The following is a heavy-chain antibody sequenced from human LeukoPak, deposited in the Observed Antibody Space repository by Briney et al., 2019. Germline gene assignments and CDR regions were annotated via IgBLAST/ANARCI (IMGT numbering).Heavy chain of an antibody. V-gene: IGHV3-30*04. D-gene: IGHD5-18*01. CDR1: GFTFSAYA. CDR3: ARGRNSALVTPSDY. J-gene: IGHJ4*02. Sequence: PGGSLRLSCAASGFTFSAYAMYWVRQAPGKGLEWVAVISYDGSNAYYADSVKGRFTISRDTSKNTLYLQMNSLRPEDTAVNYCARGRNSALVTPSDYWGQGALVTVSS. CDR2: ISYDGSNA.